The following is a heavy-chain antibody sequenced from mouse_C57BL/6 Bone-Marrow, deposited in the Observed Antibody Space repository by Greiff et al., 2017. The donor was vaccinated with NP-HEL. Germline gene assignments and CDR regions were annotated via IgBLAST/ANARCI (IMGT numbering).Heavy chain of an antibody. CDR3: ARPSIYYDYDDGVAY. D-gene: IGHD2-4*01. CDR1: GFTFSDYY. CDR2: ICNGGGST. J-gene: IGHJ3*01. Sequence: EVKLQASGGGLVQPGGSLKLSCAASGFTFSDYYMYWVRPTPEKRLEWVAYICNGGGSTYYPDTVKGRFTISRDNAKNTLYLQMSRLKSEDTAMYYCARPSIYYDYDDGVAYWGQGTLVTVSA. V-gene: IGHV5-12*01.